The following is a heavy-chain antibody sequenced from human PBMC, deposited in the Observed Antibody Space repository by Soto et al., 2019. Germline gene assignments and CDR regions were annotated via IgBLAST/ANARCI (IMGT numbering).Heavy chain of an antibody. CDR1: SGSISSGGYY. CDR3: ARGVLH. J-gene: IGHJ4*02. V-gene: IGHV4-31*03. CDR2: IYYSGST. Sequence: QVQLQESGPGLVKPSQTLSLTCTVSSGSISSGGYYRSWIRQHPGKGLEWIGSIYYSGSTYYNPSLTSRVTISVDTSKNPFSLKLSSVTAADTAVYYCARGVLHCGQGTLVTVSS. D-gene: IGHD3-16*01.